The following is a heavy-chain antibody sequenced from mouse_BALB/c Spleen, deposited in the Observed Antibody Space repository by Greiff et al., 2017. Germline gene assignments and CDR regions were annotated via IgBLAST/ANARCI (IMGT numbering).Heavy chain of an antibody. CDR3: AREYDFDY. Sequence: EVKLMESGAGLVQPGGSLRLSCATSGFTFSDFYMEWVRQPPGKRLEWIAASRNKANDYTTEYSASVKGPVIDSRDTSQSILYLQMNALRAEDTAIYYCAREYDFDYWGQGTTLTVSS. CDR1: GFTFSDFY. D-gene: IGHD2-14*01. CDR2: SRNKANDYTT. V-gene: IGHV7-1*02. J-gene: IGHJ2*01.